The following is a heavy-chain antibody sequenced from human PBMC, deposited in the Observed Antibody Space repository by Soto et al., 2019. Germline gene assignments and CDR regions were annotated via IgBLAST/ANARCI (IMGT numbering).Heavy chain of an antibody. CDR1: GFTFSFYA. CDR3: ARQAKIGDRSQFYFDS. CDR2: ISYNGRNK. D-gene: IGHD3-16*01. Sequence: QVQLVESGGDVVQPGRSLRLSCAASGFTFSFYAVHWVRQAPGKGLEGWAVISYNGRNKHYVDSVKGRFTISRDNSQDTLYLQMDSLRPDDTAVYYCARQAKIGDRSQFYFDSWGQGTLVTVSS. V-gene: IGHV3-30*04. J-gene: IGHJ4*02.